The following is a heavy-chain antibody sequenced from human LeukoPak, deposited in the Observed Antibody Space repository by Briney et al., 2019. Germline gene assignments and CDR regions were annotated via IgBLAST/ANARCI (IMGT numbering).Heavy chain of an antibody. Sequence: ASVKVSCKASGYTFTGYYMHWVRQAPGQGLEWMGWINPNSGGTNYAQKFQGRVTMTRDTSISTAYMELSRLRSDDTAVDYCARDLFPYIAAAGRNWFDPWGQGTLVTVSS. CDR2: INPNSGGT. J-gene: IGHJ5*02. CDR3: ARDLFPYIAAAGRNWFDP. CDR1: GYTFTGYY. V-gene: IGHV1-2*02. D-gene: IGHD6-13*01.